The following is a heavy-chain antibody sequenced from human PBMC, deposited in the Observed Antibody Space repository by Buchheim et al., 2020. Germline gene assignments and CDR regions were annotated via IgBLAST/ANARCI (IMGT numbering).Heavy chain of an antibody. V-gene: IGHV3-48*03. CDR1: GFTFSTYD. D-gene: IGHD3-3*02. J-gene: IGHJ6*02. Sequence: EVQLVESGGGLVQPGGSLRLSCAASGFTFSTYDINRVRQAPGKGLEWVSYISSSGGTIFYADSVRGRFTISRDNAKNSLYLQMNSLRADDTAVYYCASPIFVRGVRYGMDVWGQGTT. CDR2: ISSSGGTI. CDR3: ASPIFVRGVRYGMDV.